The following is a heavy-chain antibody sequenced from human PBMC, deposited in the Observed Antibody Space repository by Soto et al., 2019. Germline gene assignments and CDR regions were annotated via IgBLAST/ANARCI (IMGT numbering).Heavy chain of an antibody. Sequence: SETLSLTCTVSGASISYGGFSWSWIRQSPGKGLEWIGYISHLENTYLHPSFKSRLTMAIDRTRNQFSLKLSSVTAADMAVYYCARGGGYVSFDYWGQGVLVTVSS. CDR3: ARGGGYVSFDY. V-gene: IGHV4-30-2*06. CDR2: ISHLENT. D-gene: IGHD5-12*01. CDR1: GASISYGGFS. J-gene: IGHJ4*02.